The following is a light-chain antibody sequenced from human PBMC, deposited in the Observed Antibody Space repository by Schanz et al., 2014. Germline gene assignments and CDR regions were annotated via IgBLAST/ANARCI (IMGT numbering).Light chain of an antibody. CDR3: QQFSSAPFS. V-gene: IGKV3-20*01. Sequence: EIVLTQSPGTLSLSPGEGATLSCRASETVSVDYLAWYQQIPGQAPRLVLYAASTRATGIPDRFSGGGSGTDFTLTISRLEPEDFAVYYCQQFSSAPFSFGPGTRVDVK. CDR2: AAS. J-gene: IGKJ3*01. CDR1: ETVSVDY.